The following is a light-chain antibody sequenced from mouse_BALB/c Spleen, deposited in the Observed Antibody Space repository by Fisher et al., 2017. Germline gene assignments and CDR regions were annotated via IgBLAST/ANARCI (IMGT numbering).Light chain of an antibody. V-gene: IGKV4-55*01. CDR1: SSVSY. CDR2: DTS. CDR3: QQYHSYPP. J-gene: IGKJ1*01. Sequence: IVMTQSPAIMSASPGEKVTMTCSASSSVSYMYWYQQKPGSSPRLLIYDTSNLASGVPVRFSGSGSGTSYSLTISSMEAEDAATYYCQQYHSYPPFGGGTKLEIK.